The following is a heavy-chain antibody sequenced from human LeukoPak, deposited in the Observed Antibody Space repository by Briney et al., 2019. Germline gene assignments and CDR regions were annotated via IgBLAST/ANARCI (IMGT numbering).Heavy chain of an antibody. CDR2: MKQDGSEK. D-gene: IGHD4-17*01. J-gene: IGHJ3*02. CDR3: ARAPSYGEGADI. Sequence: HPGGSLRLSCAASGFTVSSNYMSWVRQAPGKGLEWVANMKQDGSEKYYVDSVKGRFTISRDNAKNSLYLQMNSLRAEDTAVYYCARAPSYGEGADIWGQGTMVTVSS. V-gene: IGHV3-7*01. CDR1: GFTVSSNY.